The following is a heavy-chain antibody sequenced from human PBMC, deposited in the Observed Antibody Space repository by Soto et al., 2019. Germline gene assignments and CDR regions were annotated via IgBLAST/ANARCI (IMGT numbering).Heavy chain of an antibody. J-gene: IGHJ4*02. CDR3: VKDIHEQWLVSHFEY. CDR2: ISWKSGSI. CDR1: GFTFESYA. V-gene: IGHV3-9*01. D-gene: IGHD6-19*01. Sequence: VQLVESGGGSVQPGRSLRLSCVASGFTFESYAMHWVRQVPGKGLEWVSGISWKSGSIGYEDSVKGRFTISRDNAQKSLYLEMNSLRVEDTAFYYCVKDIHEQWLVSHFEYWGQGALVTVSS.